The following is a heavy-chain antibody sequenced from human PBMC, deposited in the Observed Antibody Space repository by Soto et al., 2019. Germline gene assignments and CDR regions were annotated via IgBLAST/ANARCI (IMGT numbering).Heavy chain of an antibody. D-gene: IGHD1-26*01. Sequence: QVQLVESGGGVVQPGRSLRLSCAASGFTFGTFGMHWVRQAPGKALEWVAVISSDGSDKYYADSVQGRFTISRDNSKNMLYLQMNSLRTEDTAVYYCAKDRPYIGSYWGQGILVTVSS. CDR1: GFTFGTFG. CDR2: ISSDGSDK. CDR3: AKDRPYIGSY. J-gene: IGHJ4*02. V-gene: IGHV3-30*18.